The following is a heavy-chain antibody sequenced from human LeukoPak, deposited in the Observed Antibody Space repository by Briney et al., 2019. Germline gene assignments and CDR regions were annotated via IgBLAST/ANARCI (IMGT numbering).Heavy chain of an antibody. CDR2: ITGGSTTI. CDR3: ARRIEF. V-gene: IGHV3-48*02. CDR1: GXTFSTYS. Sequence: SGGSLRLSCVASGXTFSTYSMNWVRQAPGKGLEWISYITGGSTTIYYADSVKGRFTISRDNAKNSLFLQMNSLRDDDTAVYYCARRIEFWGQGTLVTVSS. J-gene: IGHJ4*02.